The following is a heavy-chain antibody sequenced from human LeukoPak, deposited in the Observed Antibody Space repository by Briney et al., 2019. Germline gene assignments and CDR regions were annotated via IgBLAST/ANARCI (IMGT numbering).Heavy chain of an antibody. CDR2: IYRSGDT. Sequence: SETLYLTCTVSGDSISSGSYYWGWIRQPPGMGLEWIGSIYRSGDTYYNPSLKGRVTISVDTSKNQFSLKLSSVTAADTAVYYCARDRDLRWFYYWGQGTLVTVSS. V-gene: IGHV4-39*07. D-gene: IGHD2-21*01. J-gene: IGHJ4*02. CDR3: ARDRDLRWFYY. CDR1: GDSISSGSYY.